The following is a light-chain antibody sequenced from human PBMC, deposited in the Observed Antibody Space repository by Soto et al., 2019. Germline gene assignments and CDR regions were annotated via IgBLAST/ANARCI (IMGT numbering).Light chain of an antibody. CDR3: SSYTSSSTPYV. V-gene: IGLV2-14*01. Sequence: QSALTQPASVSGSPGQSITISCTGTSSDVCGYNYVSWYQQHPGKAPKLMIYEVSNRPSGVSNRFSGSKSGNTASLTISGLQAEDEADYYCSSYTSSSTPYVFVTGTKLTVL. J-gene: IGLJ1*01. CDR1: SSDVCGYNY. CDR2: EVS.